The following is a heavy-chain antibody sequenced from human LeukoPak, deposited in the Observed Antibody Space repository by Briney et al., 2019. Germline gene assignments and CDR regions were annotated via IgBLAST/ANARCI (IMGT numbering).Heavy chain of an antibody. D-gene: IGHD4-23*01. V-gene: IGHV1-69*06. CDR2: IIPISDTA. Sequence: SVKVSCKACGGTFSSYSMSWVRQAPGQGLEWMGGIIPISDTANYAQKFQGRVTITADKSTSTVYMELSSLRSEDTAVYYCARGYGGNAYFQNWGQGTLVTVSS. J-gene: IGHJ1*01. CDR1: GGTFSSYS. CDR3: ARGYGGNAYFQN.